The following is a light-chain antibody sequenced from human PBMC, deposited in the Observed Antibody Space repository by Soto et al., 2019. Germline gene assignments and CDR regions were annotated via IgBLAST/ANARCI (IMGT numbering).Light chain of an antibody. J-gene: IGKJ1*01. CDR3: MQALPAPLT. CDR2: LGS. CDR1: QSLLHSNGYNY. V-gene: IGKV2-28*01. Sequence: DIVMTQSPLSLPVTPGEPASISCRSSQSLLHSNGYNYLDWYLQKPGQSPQLLIYLGSNRASGVPDRVSGSGSGTDFTLKISRVEAEDVGVYYCMQALPAPLTFGQGTKVEIK.